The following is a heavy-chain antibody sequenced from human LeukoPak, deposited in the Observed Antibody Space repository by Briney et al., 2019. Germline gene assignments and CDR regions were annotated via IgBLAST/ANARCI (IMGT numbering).Heavy chain of an antibody. Sequence: SVTLSLTCAVYGGSFSGYYWSWIRQPPGKGLEWIGEINHSGSTNYNPSLKSRVTISVDTSKNQFSLKLSSVTAADTAVYYCARVRWLQPIFDYWGQGTLVTVSS. J-gene: IGHJ4*02. CDR1: GGSFSGYY. CDR2: INHSGST. V-gene: IGHV4-34*01. CDR3: ARVRWLQPIFDY. D-gene: IGHD5-24*01.